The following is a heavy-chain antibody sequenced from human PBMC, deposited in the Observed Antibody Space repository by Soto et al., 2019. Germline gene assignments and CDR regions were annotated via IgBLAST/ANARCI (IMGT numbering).Heavy chain of an antibody. J-gene: IGHJ4*02. D-gene: IGHD4-17*01. Sequence: VQLVQSGAEVKKPGSSVKVSCKASGGTFSSYTISWVRQAPGQGLEWMGRIIPILGIANYAQKFQGRVTITADKSTSTAYMELSSLRSEDTAVYYCARPDYGDLASPFDYWGQGTLVTVSS. V-gene: IGHV1-69*02. CDR3: ARPDYGDLASPFDY. CDR2: IIPILGIA. CDR1: GGTFSSYT.